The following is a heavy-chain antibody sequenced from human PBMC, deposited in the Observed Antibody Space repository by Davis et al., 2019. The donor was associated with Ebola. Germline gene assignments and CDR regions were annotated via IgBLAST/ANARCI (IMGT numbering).Heavy chain of an antibody. CDR2: ISYDGSNK. J-gene: IGHJ6*02. V-gene: IGHV3-30*04. CDR3: AKVLREYYYYGMDV. CDR1: GFTFSGSA. Sequence: GGSLRLSCAASGFTFSGSAMHWVRQAPGKGLEWVAVISYDGSNKYYADSVKGRFTISRDNSKNTLYLQMNSLRAEDTAVYYCAKVLREYYYYGMDVWGQGTTVTVSS.